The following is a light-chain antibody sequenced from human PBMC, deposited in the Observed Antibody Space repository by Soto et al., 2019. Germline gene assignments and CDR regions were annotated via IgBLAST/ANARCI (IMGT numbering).Light chain of an antibody. CDR1: QSVSNSY. CDR2: GAS. J-gene: IGKJ1*01. CDR3: QQYGGPPWT. Sequence: EIVLTQSPGTLSLSPGERATLSCRASQSVSNSYLAWYQQKPGQAPRLLIYGASRRATGIPDRFRGSGSGSDFAHTASRLEREDFAVYHCQQYGGPPWTFGQGNKVE. V-gene: IGKV3-20*01.